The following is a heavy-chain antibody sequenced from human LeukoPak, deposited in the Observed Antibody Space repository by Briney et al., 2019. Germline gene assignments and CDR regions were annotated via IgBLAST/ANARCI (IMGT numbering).Heavy chain of an antibody. CDR1: GYTFTGYY. J-gene: IGHJ3*02. CDR2: INPNSGGT. D-gene: IGHD4-17*01. Sequence: ASVKVSCKASGYTFTGYYMHWVPQAPGQRLEWMGWINPNSGGTNYAQKFQRWVTMTRDTSISTAYMELSRLRSDDTAVYYCARSTVTTSWALDIWGQGTMVTVSS. V-gene: IGHV1-2*04. CDR3: ARSTVTTSWALDI.